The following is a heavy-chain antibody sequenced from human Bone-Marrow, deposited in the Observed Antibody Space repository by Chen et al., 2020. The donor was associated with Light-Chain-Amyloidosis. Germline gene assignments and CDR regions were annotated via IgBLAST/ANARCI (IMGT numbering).Heavy chain of an antibody. CDR1: GGPFSGYY. J-gene: IGHJ6*02. CDR2: ISHSGST. CDR3: ARENFGAVDYRRDYYYYYGLDV. D-gene: IGHD3-10*01. Sequence: QVRLQQWGAGLLKPSETLSLTCAVSGGPFSGYYWSWIRQSPGRGLEWIGEISHSGSTSYNPSLESRVTISIDTSKNHFSLRLNSVTAADTAEYYCARENFGAVDYRRDYYYYYGLDVWGQGTTVTVSS. V-gene: IGHV4-34*01.